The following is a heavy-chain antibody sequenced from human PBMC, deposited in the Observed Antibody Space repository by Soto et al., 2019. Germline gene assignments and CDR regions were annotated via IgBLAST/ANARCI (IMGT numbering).Heavy chain of an antibody. V-gene: IGHV4-34*01. CDR2: INHSGST. D-gene: IGHD6-19*01. Sequence: ASETLSLTCAVYCGSFSGYYWSWIRQPPGKGLEWIGEINHSGSTNYNPSLKSRVTISVDTSKNQFSLKLSSVTAADTAVYYCARGQGSGWLDYWGQGTLVTVSS. J-gene: IGHJ4*02. CDR3: ARGQGSGWLDY. CDR1: CGSFSGYY.